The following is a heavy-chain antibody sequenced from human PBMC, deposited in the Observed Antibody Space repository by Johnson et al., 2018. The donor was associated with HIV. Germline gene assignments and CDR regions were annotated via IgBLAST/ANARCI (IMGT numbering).Heavy chain of an antibody. Sequence: VQLVESGGGLVKPGGSLRLSCAASGFTFSNAWMSWVRQAPGKGLEWVGRIKSKTDGGTTDYAAPVKGRFTISRDYSKNTLYLQMNSLKTEDTAVYYCTTKDYYDSSGPLDIWGQGTMVTVSS. CDR1: GFTFSNAW. J-gene: IGHJ3*02. D-gene: IGHD3-22*01. CDR3: TTKDYYDSSGPLDI. CDR2: IKSKTDGGTT. V-gene: IGHV3-15*01.